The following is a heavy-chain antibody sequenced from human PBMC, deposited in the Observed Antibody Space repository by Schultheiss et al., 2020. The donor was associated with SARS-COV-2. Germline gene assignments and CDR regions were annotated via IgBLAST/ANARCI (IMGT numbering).Heavy chain of an antibody. CDR2: ISYDGSNK. Sequence: GASLRLSCAASGFTFSSYGMHWVRQAPGKGLEWVAVISYDGSNKYYADSVKGRFTISRDNSKNTLYLQMNSLRAEDTAVYYCAKAGSNDFWTLFDYWGQGTLVTVSS. CDR1: GFTFSSYG. V-gene: IGHV3-30*18. CDR3: AKAGSNDFWTLFDY. J-gene: IGHJ4*02. D-gene: IGHD3-3*01.